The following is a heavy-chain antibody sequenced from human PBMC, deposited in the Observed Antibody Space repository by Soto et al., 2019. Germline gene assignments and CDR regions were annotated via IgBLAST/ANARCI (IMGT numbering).Heavy chain of an antibody. CDR3: ASRIVILAADYGMDV. J-gene: IGHJ6*02. CDR2: IHYRGDT. Sequence: QVHLQESGPGRVKPSGTRSLTGTCSGGPIIIYYWPWIRQPPGKDLKWIGYIHYRGDTNYTPSLKSRVPISVDTSKKQFSLKLSSVTAADTAVYYCASRIVILAADYGMDVWVRGTTVTVCS. D-gene: IGHD2-15*01. V-gene: IGHV4-59*08. CDR1: GGPIIIYY.